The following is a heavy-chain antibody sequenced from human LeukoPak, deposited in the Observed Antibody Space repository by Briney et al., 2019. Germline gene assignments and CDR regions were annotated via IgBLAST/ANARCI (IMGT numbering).Heavy chain of an antibody. CDR1: GFTFGDYA. CDR3: TRDRQWPRAGHFDY. D-gene: IGHD5-12*01. J-gene: IGHJ4*02. Sequence: PGGSLRLSCTASGFTFGDYAMSWVRQAPGKGLEWVGFIRSKAYGGTTEYAASVKGRFTISRDDSKSIAYLQMNSLKTGDTAVYYCTRDRQWPRAGHFDYWGQGTLVTVPS. V-gene: IGHV3-49*04. CDR2: IRSKAYGGTT.